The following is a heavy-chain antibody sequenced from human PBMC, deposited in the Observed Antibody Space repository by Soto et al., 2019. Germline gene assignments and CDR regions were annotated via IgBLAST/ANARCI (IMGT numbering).Heavy chain of an antibody. CDR1: GFSFTNAW. V-gene: IGHV3-15*07. Sequence: GGSLRLSCEASGFSFTNAWMNWVRQAPGKGLEWVGRIKTNTDGGTTDYTAPVKGRFTISRDDSKNTLYLEMNSLKTEDTAVYFCATRRSQNRYFDYWGQGTLVTVSS. J-gene: IGHJ4*02. CDR3: ATRRSQNRYFDY. CDR2: IKTNTDGGTT.